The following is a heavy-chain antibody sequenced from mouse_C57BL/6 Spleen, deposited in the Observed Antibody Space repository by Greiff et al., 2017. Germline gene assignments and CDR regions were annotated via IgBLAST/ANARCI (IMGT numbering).Heavy chain of an antibody. V-gene: IGHV1-50*01. CDR2: IDPSDSYT. Sequence: QVQLQQPGAELVKPGASVKLSCKASGYTFTSYWLQWVKQRPGQGLEWIGEIDPSDSYTNYNQKFKGQATLTVDTSSSTAYMQLSSLTSEDSAVYYCARDRFAYWGQGTLVTVSP. CDR1: GYTFTSYW. J-gene: IGHJ3*01. CDR3: ARDRFAY.